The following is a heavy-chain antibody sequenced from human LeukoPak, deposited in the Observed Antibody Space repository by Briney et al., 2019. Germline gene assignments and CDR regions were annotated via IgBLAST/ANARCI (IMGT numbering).Heavy chain of an antibody. V-gene: IGHV3-74*01. D-gene: IGHD6-6*01. CDR3: ARGYSSSYRIDY. J-gene: IGHJ4*02. Sequence: GGSLRLSCAASGFTFSSYWMHWVRQAPGKGLVWVSRINTDGSSTTYADSVKGRFTISRDDAKNTLYLQMNSLSAEDTAVYYCARGYSSSYRIDYWGQGTLVTVSS. CDR2: INTDGSST. CDR1: GFTFSSYW.